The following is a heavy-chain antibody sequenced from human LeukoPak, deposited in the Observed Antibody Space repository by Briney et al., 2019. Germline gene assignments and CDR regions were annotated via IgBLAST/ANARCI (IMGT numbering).Heavy chain of an antibody. J-gene: IGHJ4*02. V-gene: IGHV3-23*01. Sequence: GGSLRLSCAASGFTFRSYAMTWVRQAPGKGLEWVSGISGSGTSTYYADSVKGRFTISRDNSKNTLYLQVNSLRAEDTAVYYCAKVRTGHYFDYWGQGTLVTVSS. D-gene: IGHD1-1*01. CDR3: AKVRTGHYFDY. CDR2: ISGSGTST. CDR1: GFTFRSYA.